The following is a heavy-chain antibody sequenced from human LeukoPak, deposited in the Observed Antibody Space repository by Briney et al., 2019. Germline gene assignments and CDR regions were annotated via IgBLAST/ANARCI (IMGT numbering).Heavy chain of an antibody. D-gene: IGHD6-13*01. Sequence: PGGSLRLSCAASGFTFSDYYMSWIRQAPGKGLEWVSYISSSSSYANYADSVKGRFTISRDNAKNSLYLQMNSLRAEDTAVYYCARGGWTDSSSHDYWGQGTLVTVSS. CDR1: GFTFSDYY. CDR2: ISSSSSYA. V-gene: IGHV3-11*05. CDR3: ARGGWTDSSSHDY. J-gene: IGHJ4*02.